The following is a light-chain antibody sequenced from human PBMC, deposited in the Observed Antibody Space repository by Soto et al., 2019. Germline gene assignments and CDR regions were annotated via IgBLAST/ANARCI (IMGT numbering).Light chain of an antibody. Sequence: QSVLTQPPSASGSPGQSVTISCTGTNSDVGGYDHVSWYQQYPGKAPQLMIYEVNQRPSGVPDRFSGSKSGNTASLTVSGLQAEDEADYYCSSYTYNNFYVFGTGTKLTVL. V-gene: IGLV2-8*01. J-gene: IGLJ1*01. CDR1: NSDVGGYDH. CDR2: EVN. CDR3: SSYTYNNFYV.